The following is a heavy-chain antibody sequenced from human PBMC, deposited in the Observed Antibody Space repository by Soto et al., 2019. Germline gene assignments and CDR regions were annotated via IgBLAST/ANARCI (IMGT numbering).Heavy chain of an antibody. J-gene: IGHJ6*02. CDR2: ISGTSSSI. CDR3: ARSLGGYYYFGMDV. CDR1: GFTFSSYS. Sequence: PGGSLRLSCAASGFTFSSYSINWVRQAPGKGLEWVSLISGTSSSIFYADSVKGRFTISRDNAKNSLYLQMNSLRDDDTAVYYCARSLGGYYYFGMDVWGQGTTVTVSS. D-gene: IGHD3-10*01. V-gene: IGHV3-48*02.